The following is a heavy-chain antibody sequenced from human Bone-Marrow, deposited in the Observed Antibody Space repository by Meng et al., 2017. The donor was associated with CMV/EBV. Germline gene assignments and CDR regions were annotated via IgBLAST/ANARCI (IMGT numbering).Heavy chain of an antibody. CDR3: ARDRGFSGYDSFDY. CDR1: GYTFSGYY. Sequence: KASGYTFSGYYIHWVRQAPGQGLEWMGWINPNSGGTKYAQNFQGRVTMTWDTSISTAYMELSTLRSDDTAMYYCARDRGFSGYDSFDYWGQGTLVPSPQ. CDR2: INPNSGGT. J-gene: IGHJ4*02. V-gene: IGHV1-2*02. D-gene: IGHD5-12*01.